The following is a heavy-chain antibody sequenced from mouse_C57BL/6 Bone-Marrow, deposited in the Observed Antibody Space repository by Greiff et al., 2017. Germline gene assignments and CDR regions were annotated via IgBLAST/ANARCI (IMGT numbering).Heavy chain of an antibody. D-gene: IGHD2-14*01. CDR1: GFTFSSYG. J-gene: IGHJ1*03. CDR3: ARHGVPGYFDV. Sequence: DVKLVESGGDLVKPGGSLKLSCAASGFTFSSYGMSWVRQTPDKRLAWVATLSSGGSYTYYPDSVKGRFTIARDNAKNTLYLQMSSLKSEDTAMYYCARHGVPGYFDVWGTGTTVTVSS. CDR2: LSSGGSYT. V-gene: IGHV5-6*02.